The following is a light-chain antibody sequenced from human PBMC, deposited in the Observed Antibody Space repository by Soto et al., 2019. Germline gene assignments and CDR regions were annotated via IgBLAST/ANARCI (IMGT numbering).Light chain of an antibody. CDR3: QQYSTYPLT. Sequence: GDRVTITCRASQSITTFLAWYQQKPGKAPQILIYDASKLEPGVPSRLSGGGYGTEFTLTISSLQPDDFATYYCQQYSTYPLTFGGGTRVAIK. V-gene: IGKV1-5*01. J-gene: IGKJ4*01. CDR1: QSITTF. CDR2: DAS.